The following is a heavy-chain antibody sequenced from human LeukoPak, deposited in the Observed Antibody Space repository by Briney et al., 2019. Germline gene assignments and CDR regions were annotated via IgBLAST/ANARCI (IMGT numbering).Heavy chain of an antibody. J-gene: IGHJ4*02. CDR1: GFTFSIYA. CDR3: ATQLVGAPGDY. V-gene: IGHV3-23*01. Sequence: TGGSLRLSCAASGFTFSIYAMSWVRQAPGKGLEWVSDISGNAYNTYYADSVKGRFTISRDNSKNTLYLQLNSLRAEDTAVYYCATQLVGAPGDYWGQGALVTVSS. CDR2: ISGNAYNT. D-gene: IGHD1-26*01.